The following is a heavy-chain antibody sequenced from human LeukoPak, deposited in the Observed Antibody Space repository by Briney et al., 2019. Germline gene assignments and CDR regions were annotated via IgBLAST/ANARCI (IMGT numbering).Heavy chain of an antibody. CDR3: ARAHPENEADY. Sequence: ASVKVSCKASGYTFTGYYMHWVRQAPGQGLEWMGWINPNSGGTNYAQKFQGRVTMTRNTSISTAYMELSSLRSEDTAVYYCARAHPENEADYWGQGTLVTVSS. CDR1: GYTFTGYY. CDR2: INPNSGGT. V-gene: IGHV1-2*02. J-gene: IGHJ4*02.